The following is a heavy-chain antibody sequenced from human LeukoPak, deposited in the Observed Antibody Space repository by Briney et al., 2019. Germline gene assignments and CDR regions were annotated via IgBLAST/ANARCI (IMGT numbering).Heavy chain of an antibody. CDR3: AREGRDILTGYPDAFDI. D-gene: IGHD3-9*01. Sequence: GGSLRLSCSASGFTFSSYAIHWVRQAPGKGLEYVSGISSNGGSTYYADSMKGRFTNSRDNSKNTLYLQMNSLRAEDTAVYYCAREGRDILTGYPDAFDIWGQGTMVTVSS. CDR2: ISSNGGST. CDR1: GFTFSSYA. V-gene: IGHV3-64*04. J-gene: IGHJ3*02.